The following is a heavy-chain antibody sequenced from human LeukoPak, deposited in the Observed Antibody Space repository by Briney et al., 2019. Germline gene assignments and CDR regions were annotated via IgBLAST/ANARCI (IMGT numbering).Heavy chain of an antibody. CDR1: GFTFSSYG. J-gene: IGHJ4*02. CDR2: ISYDGSNK. D-gene: IGHD6-19*01. V-gene: IGHV3-30*18. Sequence: PGRSLRLSCAASGFTFSSYGMHWVRQAPGKGQEWVAVISYDGSNKYYADSVKGRFTISRDNSKNTLYLQMNSLRAEDTAVYYCAKSYSSGWYDIDYWGQGTLVTVSS. CDR3: AKSYSSGWYDIDY.